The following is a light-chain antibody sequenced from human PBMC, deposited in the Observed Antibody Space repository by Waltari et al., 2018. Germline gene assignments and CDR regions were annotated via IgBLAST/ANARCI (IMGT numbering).Light chain of an antibody. Sequence: QSALTQPASVSGSLGQPITIPCTGATSDVGTYNLVSWYQQHPGKAPKLMIYEGSKRPSGVSNRFSGSQSGNTASLTISGLQAEDDGDYYCCSYAGSSTYVLFGGGTKLTVL. CDR2: EGS. J-gene: IGLJ2*01. CDR3: CSYAGSSTYVL. CDR1: TSDVGTYNL. V-gene: IGLV2-23*01.